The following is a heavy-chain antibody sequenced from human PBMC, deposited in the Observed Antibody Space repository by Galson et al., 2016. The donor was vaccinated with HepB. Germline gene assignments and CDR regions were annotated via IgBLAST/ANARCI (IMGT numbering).Heavy chain of an antibody. Sequence: LSLTCTVSGGSISPYFWSWIRRPPGKGLEWIAYIYFCGTTNYNPSLKSRVTISLDTSKGQFSLKVTSVTAADSAVYYCARSYGGYAFDIWGQGTMVTVSS. V-gene: IGHV4-59*01. CDR3: ARSYGGYAFDI. CDR1: GGSISPYF. J-gene: IGHJ3*02. CDR2: IYFCGTT. D-gene: IGHD4-23*01.